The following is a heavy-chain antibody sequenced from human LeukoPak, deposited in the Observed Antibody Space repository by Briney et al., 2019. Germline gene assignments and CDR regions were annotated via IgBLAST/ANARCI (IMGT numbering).Heavy chain of an antibody. CDR2: IYYSGST. Sequence: SETLSLTCTVSGGSISSYYWSWIRQPPGKGLEWIGYIYYSGSTNYNPSLKSRVTISVDTSKNQFSLKLSSVTAADTAVCYCARDTYYYDSSGYLSFDYWGQGTLVTVSS. CDR1: GGSISSYY. J-gene: IGHJ4*02. CDR3: ARDTYYYDSSGYLSFDY. V-gene: IGHV4-59*12. D-gene: IGHD3-22*01.